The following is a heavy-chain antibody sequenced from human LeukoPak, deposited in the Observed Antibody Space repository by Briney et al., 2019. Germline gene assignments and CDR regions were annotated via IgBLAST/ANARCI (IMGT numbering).Heavy chain of an antibody. Sequence: PSETLSLTCTVSGGSISSSSNYWGWIRQPPGKGLEWIESIYYSGSTYYNPSLKSRVTISVDTSKNQFSLKLSSVTAADTAVYYCARITQQLVRHEDYFDYWGQGTLVTVSS. D-gene: IGHD6-13*01. CDR1: GGSISSSSNY. V-gene: IGHV4-39*07. CDR3: ARITQQLVRHEDYFDY. J-gene: IGHJ4*02. CDR2: IYYSGST.